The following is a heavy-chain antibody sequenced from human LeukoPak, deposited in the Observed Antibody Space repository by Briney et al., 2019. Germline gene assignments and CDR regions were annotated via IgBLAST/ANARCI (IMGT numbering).Heavy chain of an antibody. Sequence: SETLSLTCAVYGGSFSGYNWSWIRQPPGKGLEWIGEINQSGSTNYNPSLKSRVTISADTSKNQFSLKLSSVTAADTAVYYCARFYTTSQYGSGYMDVWGKGTTVTVSS. J-gene: IGHJ6*03. D-gene: IGHD3-10*01. CDR3: ARFYTTSQYGSGYMDV. V-gene: IGHV4-34*01. CDR1: GGSFSGYN. CDR2: INQSGST.